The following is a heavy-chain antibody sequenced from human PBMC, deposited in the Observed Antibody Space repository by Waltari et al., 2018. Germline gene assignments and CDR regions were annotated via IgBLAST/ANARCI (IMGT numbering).Heavy chain of an antibody. J-gene: IGHJ4*02. D-gene: IGHD6-19*01. V-gene: IGHV3-73*01. CDR3: SGGEVTGTDF. CDR2: IRREPYNYAT. Sequence: EVQVVESGGGLVQPGGSLTLSCVTSGSSFSGPSIHWVRQTSGKGLEWVGRIRREPYNYATAYSASVKGRFTISRDDSKNTAFLQMNSLMTEDTAVYYCSGGEVTGTDFWGQGTLVTVSS. CDR1: GSSFSGPS.